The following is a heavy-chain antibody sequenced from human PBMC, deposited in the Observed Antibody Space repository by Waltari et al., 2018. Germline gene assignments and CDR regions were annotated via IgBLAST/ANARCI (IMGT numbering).Heavy chain of an antibody. CDR1: GGTFGSYA. J-gene: IGHJ4*02. CDR3: ARGLTPQRIAAGGSDY. D-gene: IGHD6-13*01. CDR2: IIPIFGTA. V-gene: IGHV1-69*14. Sequence: QVQLVQSGAEVKKPGSSVKVSCKASGGTFGSYAISWVRQAPGQGLEWMGGIIPIFGTANYAQKFQGRVTITADKSTSTAYMELSSLRSEDTAVYYCARGLTPQRIAAGGSDYWGQGTLVTVSS.